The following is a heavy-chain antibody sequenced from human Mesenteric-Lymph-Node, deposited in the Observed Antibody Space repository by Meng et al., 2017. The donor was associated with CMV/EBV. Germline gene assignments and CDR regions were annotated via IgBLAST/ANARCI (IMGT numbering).Heavy chain of an antibody. V-gene: IGHV4-61*01. CDR2: IYYSGST. CDR1: GGSVSSGSSY. D-gene: IGHD6-13*01. CDR3: ARDHIAAAGTGWFDP. J-gene: IGHJ5*02. Sequence: SGGSVSSGSSYWSWIRQPPGKGLEWIGYIYYSGSTNYNPSLKSRVTISVDTSKNQFSLKLSSVTAADTAVYYCARDHIAAAGTGWFDPWGQGTLVTVSS.